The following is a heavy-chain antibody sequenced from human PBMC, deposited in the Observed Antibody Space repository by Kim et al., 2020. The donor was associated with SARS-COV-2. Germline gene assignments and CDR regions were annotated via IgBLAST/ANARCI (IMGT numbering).Heavy chain of an antibody. J-gene: IGHJ4*02. V-gene: IGHV7-4-1*02. CDR2: INTNTGNP. D-gene: IGHD2-21*01. CDR3: ARSNWHIAH. Sequence: ASVKVSCKASGYTLTAFPMNWVRQAPGQGLEWMGWINTNTGNPTYAQGFTGRFVFSLDTSVSTAYLQISSLRAEDTAVYYCARSNWHIAHWGQGTLVTVSS. CDR1: GYTLTAFP.